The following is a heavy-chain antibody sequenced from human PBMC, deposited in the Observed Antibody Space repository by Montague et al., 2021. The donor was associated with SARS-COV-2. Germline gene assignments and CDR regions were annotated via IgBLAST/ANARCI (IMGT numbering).Heavy chain of an antibody. CDR3: ARAQTTRLIVDCLNDMDD. Sequence: SETLSLTCTVSGGSISGYYWTWMRQPPGKGLEWLGHIYYTGSTKYNPPLKSRVTISIDTPKNQFSLKLRSVTAADTAVYFCARAQTTRLIVDCLNDMDDWGQGAMVTVSS. D-gene: IGHD2-21*02. CDR2: IYYTGST. V-gene: IGHV4-59*12. J-gene: IGHJ6*02. CDR1: GGSISGYY.